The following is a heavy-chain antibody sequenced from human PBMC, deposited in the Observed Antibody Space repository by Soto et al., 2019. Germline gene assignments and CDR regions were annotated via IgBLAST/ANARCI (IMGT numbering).Heavy chain of an antibody. V-gene: IGHV2-5*02. CDR3: ADREPIGYGDYVGGFDY. CDR2: IYWDDDK. J-gene: IGHJ4*02. CDR1: GFSLSTSGVG. D-gene: IGHD4-17*01. Sequence: QITLKESGPTLVKPTQTLTLTCTFSGFSLSTSGVGVGWIRQPPGKALERLALIYWDDDKRYSSSLKSRLNNTKDATKNQVVLIMTNMDPVDTGTYYCADREPIGYGDYVGGFDYWGQGTLVTVSS.